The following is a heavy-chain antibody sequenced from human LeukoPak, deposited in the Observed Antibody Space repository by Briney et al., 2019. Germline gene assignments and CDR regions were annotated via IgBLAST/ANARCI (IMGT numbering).Heavy chain of an antibody. CDR1: GASISSYH. CDR2: INYSGST. J-gene: IGHJ4*02. CDR3: ARGAGWYGY. D-gene: IGHD6-19*01. Sequence: SETLSLTCTVSGASISSYHWSWLRQPPGKGLEWIAYINYSGSTNYNPSLKSRVTISVDTSKNQFSLKLTSVSAADTAVYYCARGAGWYGYWGQGTLVTVSS. V-gene: IGHV4-59*01.